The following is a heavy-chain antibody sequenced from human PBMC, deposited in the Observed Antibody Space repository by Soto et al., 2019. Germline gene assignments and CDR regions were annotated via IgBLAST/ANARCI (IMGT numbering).Heavy chain of an antibody. Sequence: SETLSLTCTVSGGSISSYYWSWIRQPPGKGLEWIGYIYYSGSTNYNPSLKSRVTISVDTSKNQFSLKLSSVTAADTAVYYCARLRGYSYGRDYYHYYMDVCGKGTTVTVSS. J-gene: IGHJ6*03. V-gene: IGHV4-59*01. CDR2: IYYSGST. D-gene: IGHD5-18*01. CDR1: GGSISSYY. CDR3: ARLRGYSYGRDYYHYYMDV.